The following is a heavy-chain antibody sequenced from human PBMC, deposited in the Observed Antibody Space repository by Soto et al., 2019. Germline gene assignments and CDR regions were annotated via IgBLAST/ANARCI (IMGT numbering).Heavy chain of an antibody. V-gene: IGHV3-20*04. J-gene: IGHJ3*01. CDR3: ARDGGVAVAVDAFDL. CDR2: ITWNSGST. D-gene: IGHD6-19*01. CDR1: GFTFSSYA. Sequence: PGGSLRLSCAASGFTFSSYAMSWVRQAPGKGLEWVSGITWNSGSTGYADSVKGRFRISRDNAKNSLYLQMDSLRAEDTAFYYCARDGGVAVAVDAFDLWGQGTMVTVSS.